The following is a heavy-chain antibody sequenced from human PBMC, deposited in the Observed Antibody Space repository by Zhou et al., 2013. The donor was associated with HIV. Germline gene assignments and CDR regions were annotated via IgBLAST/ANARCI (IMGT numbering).Heavy chain of an antibody. V-gene: IGHV1-69*05. Sequence: QVQVVQSGAEVKKPGSSVKVSCEASGGTFISYAISWVRQAPGQGLQWMGGIIPRFGTTNYAQKFQGRVTITTDESTSTVYMELSSLRSEDTAVYYCARDMSGSRFTAFDYWGQGTLVTVS. D-gene: IGHD1-26*01. CDR1: GGTFISYA. J-gene: IGHJ4*02. CDR3: ARDMSGSRFTAFDY. CDR2: IIPRFGTT.